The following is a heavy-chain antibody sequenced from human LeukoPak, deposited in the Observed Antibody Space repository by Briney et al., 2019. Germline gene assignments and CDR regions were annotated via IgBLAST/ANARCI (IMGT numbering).Heavy chain of an antibody. J-gene: IGHJ4*02. CDR1: GGSFSGYY. CDR3: ASRDTATGLD. V-gene: IGHV4-34*01. CDR2: INHSGST. D-gene: IGHD5-18*01. Sequence: SETLSRNCAVYGGSFSGYYWSWIRQPPGKGLEWIGEINHSGSTNYNPSLKSRVTISVDTSKNQFSLKLSSVTAADTAVYYCASRDTATGLDWGQGTLVTVSS.